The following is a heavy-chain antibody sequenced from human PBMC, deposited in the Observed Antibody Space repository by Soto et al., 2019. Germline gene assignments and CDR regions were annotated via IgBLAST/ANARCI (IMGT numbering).Heavy chain of an antibody. D-gene: IGHD4-17*01. V-gene: IGHV3-30*18. Sequence: QVQLVESGGGVVQPGTSLRLSCAASGFTFSSYAMHWVRQAPGKGLEWVAVVSYDGSHEFYADFVEGRFTIARDNSKDTLYLQMNSLRAEDTAVXYCAKDXNDXXNYXDYNFHYWGQGTLVTVSS. CDR1: GFTFSSYA. CDR2: VSYDGSHE. J-gene: IGHJ4*02. CDR3: AKDXNDXXNYXDYNFHY.